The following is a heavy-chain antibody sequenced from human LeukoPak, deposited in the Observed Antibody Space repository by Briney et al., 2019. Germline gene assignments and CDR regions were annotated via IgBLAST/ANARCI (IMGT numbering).Heavy chain of an antibody. J-gene: IGHJ4*02. D-gene: IGHD1-26*01. CDR1: GFTFSSYS. V-gene: IGHV3-48*04. CDR2: ISSSSSTI. Sequence: PGGSLRLSCAASGFTFSSYSMNWVRQAPGKGLELVSYISSSSSTIYYADSVKGRFTISRDNAKNSLYLQMNSLRAEDTAVYYCARTEVLGSYYFDYWGQGTLVTVSS. CDR3: ARTEVLGSYYFDY.